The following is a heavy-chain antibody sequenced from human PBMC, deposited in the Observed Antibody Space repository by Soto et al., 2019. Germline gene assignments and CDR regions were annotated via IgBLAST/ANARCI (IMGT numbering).Heavy chain of an antibody. CDR2: TDYSGNT. Sequence: SETLSLTCTVSSDSISSYYWIWIRQSPGKGLEWIGYTDYSGNTNYNPSLKSRVTISGDTSKNQFSLRLSSVTAADTAVYYCARIPPRYYGSGSYGFDYWGQGTLVTVSS. CDR3: ARIPPRYYGSGSYGFDY. D-gene: IGHD3-10*01. J-gene: IGHJ4*02. V-gene: IGHV4-59*08. CDR1: SDSISSYY.